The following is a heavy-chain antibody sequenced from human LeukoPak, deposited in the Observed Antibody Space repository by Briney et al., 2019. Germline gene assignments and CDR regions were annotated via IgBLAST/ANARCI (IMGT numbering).Heavy chain of an antibody. Sequence: SETLSLTCTVSGGSISSYYWSWIRQPPGKGLEWIGYIYYSGSTNYNPSLKSRVTISVDTSKNQFSLKLSSVTAADTAVYYCARRDSRTGPMDYWGQGILVTVSS. CDR3: ARRDSRTGPMDY. CDR1: GGSISSYY. V-gene: IGHV4-59*08. D-gene: IGHD2-21*01. CDR2: IYYSGST. J-gene: IGHJ4*02.